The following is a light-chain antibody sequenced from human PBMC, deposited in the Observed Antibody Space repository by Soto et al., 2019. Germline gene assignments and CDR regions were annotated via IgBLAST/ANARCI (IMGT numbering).Light chain of an antibody. J-gene: IGKJ2*01. CDR2: AAS. Sequence: DIQMTQSPSSLSASVGDRVTITCRASQSISSYLNWYQQKPGKAPKFLIYAASSLQSGVPSRFSDSGSGTDFTLTISSLQPEDVATYYCQQSYSTPYTFGQGTKLEIK. CDR1: QSISSY. CDR3: QQSYSTPYT. V-gene: IGKV1-39*01.